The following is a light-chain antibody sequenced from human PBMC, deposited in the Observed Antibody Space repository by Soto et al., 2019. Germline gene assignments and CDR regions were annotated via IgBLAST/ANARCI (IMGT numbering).Light chain of an antibody. V-gene: IGLV2-14*01. CDR2: EVS. CDR1: SSDVGGYNY. CDR3: CLFAGGYTLE. Sequence: QSALTQPASVSGSPGQSITISCTGTSSDVGGYNYVSWYQQHPGKAPKLMIYEVSNRPSGVSNRFSGSESGNTASLTISGLQADDEADYYCCLFAGGYTLEFGGGTKLTVL. J-gene: IGLJ3*02.